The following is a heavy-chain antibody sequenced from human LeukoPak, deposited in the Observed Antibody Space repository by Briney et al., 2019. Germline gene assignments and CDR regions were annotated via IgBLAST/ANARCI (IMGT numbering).Heavy chain of an antibody. Sequence: GGSLRLSCAASGFTFSSYGMHWVRQAPGKGLEWVAFIRYDGSNKYYADSVKGRFTISRDNSKNTLYLQINSLRAEDTAVYYCAKDRIVVVPAALDYWGQGTLVTVSS. CDR2: IRYDGSNK. V-gene: IGHV3-30*02. CDR1: GFTFSSYG. J-gene: IGHJ4*02. D-gene: IGHD2-2*01. CDR3: AKDRIVVVPAALDY.